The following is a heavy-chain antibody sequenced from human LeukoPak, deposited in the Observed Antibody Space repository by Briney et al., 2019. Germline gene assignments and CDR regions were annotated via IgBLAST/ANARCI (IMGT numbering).Heavy chain of an antibody. Sequence: ASVKVSCKASGYTFTSYYMHWVRQAPGQGLEWMGIINPSGGSTSYAQKFQGRVTMTRDTSTSTVYMELSSLRSEDMAVYYCARASSGWLFDYWGQGTLVTVSS. V-gene: IGHV1-46*01. D-gene: IGHD6-19*01. CDR3: ARASSGWLFDY. CDR2: INPSGGST. J-gene: IGHJ4*02. CDR1: GYTFTSYY.